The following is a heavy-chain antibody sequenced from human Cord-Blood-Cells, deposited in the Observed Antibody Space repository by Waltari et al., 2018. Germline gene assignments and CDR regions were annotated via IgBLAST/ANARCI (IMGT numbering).Heavy chain of an antibody. V-gene: IGHV1-24*01. D-gene: IGHD1-26*01. CDR2: FDPEDGET. Sequence: QVQLVQSGAEVKKPGASVKASCQVSGYTLTELSLHWVRKAPGKGLEWMGGFDPEDGETIYEQKFQGRVTMTEDTSTDTAYMELSSLRSEDTAVYYCATRLSGSYFTTDYWGQGTLVTVSS. CDR1: GYTLTELS. J-gene: IGHJ4*02. CDR3: ATRLSGSYFTTDY.